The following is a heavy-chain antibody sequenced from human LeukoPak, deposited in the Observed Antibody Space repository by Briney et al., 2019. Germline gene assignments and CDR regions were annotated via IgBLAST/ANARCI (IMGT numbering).Heavy chain of an antibody. CDR1: GNYW. V-gene: IGHV3-74*01. J-gene: IGHJ4*02. CDR3: VSFYETY. D-gene: IGHD2/OR15-2a*01. CDR2: IDSGGSWT. Sequence: PGGSLRLSCAASGNYWMHLDRQAPGKGLVWVSHIDSGGSWTSYADSVKGRVTISKANAKNTVYLQMTSLRADDTAIYYCVSFYETYWGRGTLVTVSS.